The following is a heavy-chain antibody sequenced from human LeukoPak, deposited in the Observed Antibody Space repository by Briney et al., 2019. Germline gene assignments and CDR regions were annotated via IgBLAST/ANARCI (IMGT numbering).Heavy chain of an antibody. CDR1: GGSVSSSSYY. D-gene: IGHD3-22*01. CDR3: ARDLPTGGYYFDY. V-gene: IGHV4-39*07. Sequence: SETLSLTCTVSGGSVSSSSYYWGWIRQPPGKGLEWIGSIYYSGSTYYNPSLKSRVTISVDTSKNQFSLKLSSVTAADTAVYYCARDLPTGGYYFDYWGQGTLVTVSS. J-gene: IGHJ4*02. CDR2: IYYSGST.